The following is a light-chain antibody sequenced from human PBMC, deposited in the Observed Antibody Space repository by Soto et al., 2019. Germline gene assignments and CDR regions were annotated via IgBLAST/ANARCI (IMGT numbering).Light chain of an antibody. CDR2: GAS. CDR3: EQYGSLGT. Sequence: EDVLSHSLGTLSLSPDERATLSCRASQSVGSRYLAWYHERPGQAPRLLIYGASSRAASIPDRFSGSGSVTDFTLTVSRLEPEDCAVYYFEQYGSLGTFCQGTKVDIK. V-gene: IGKV3-20*01. J-gene: IGKJ1*01. CDR1: QSVGSRY.